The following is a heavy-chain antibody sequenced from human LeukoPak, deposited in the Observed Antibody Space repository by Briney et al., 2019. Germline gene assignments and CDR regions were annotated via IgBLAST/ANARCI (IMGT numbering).Heavy chain of an antibody. CDR2: IYSGGST. V-gene: IGHV3-53*01. Sequence: GESLRLSCSASGFTVSSIYMTWVRQAPGKGLQWVSIIYSGGSTYYADSVKGRFTISRDNFKNTLYLQMNSLRAEDTAVYYCAREGSSGFVGYWGQGTLVSVSS. D-gene: IGHD6-19*01. CDR3: AREGSSGFVGY. J-gene: IGHJ4*02. CDR1: GFTVSSIY.